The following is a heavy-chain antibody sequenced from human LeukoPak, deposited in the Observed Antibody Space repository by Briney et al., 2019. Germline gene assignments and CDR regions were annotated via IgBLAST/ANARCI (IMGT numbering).Heavy chain of an antibody. CDR2: IYTSGST. D-gene: IGHD3-10*01. V-gene: IGHV4-4*09. CDR1: GGSISSYY. J-gene: IGHJ6*03. Sequence: SETLSLTCTVSGGSISSYYWSWIQQPPGKGLEWIGYIYTSGSTNYNPSLKSRVTISVDTSKNQFSLKLSSVTAADTAVYYCARLGDYGSGSYYQNSLFKDYYYYYYMDVWGKGTTVTVSS. CDR3: ARLGDYGSGSYYQNSLFKDYYYYYYMDV.